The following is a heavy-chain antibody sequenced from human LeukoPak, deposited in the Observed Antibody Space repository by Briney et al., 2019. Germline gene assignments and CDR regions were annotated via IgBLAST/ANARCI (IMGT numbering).Heavy chain of an antibody. CDR2: IFSGDST. CDR3: ARVGAVAAADC. Sequence: GGSLRLSCAASGFIVSSKYMSWVRQAPGKGLEWVSIIFSGDSTYYADSVKGRFTISRDNSKNTVYLQMNSLRAEDTAVYYCARVGAVAAADCWGQETLVTVSS. J-gene: IGHJ4*02. D-gene: IGHD6-19*01. V-gene: IGHV3-66*01. CDR1: GFIVSSKY.